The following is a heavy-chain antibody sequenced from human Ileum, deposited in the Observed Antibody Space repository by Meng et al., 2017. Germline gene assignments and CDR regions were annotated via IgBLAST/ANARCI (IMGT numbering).Heavy chain of an antibody. CDR2: INHNGNT. CDR3: ASARYDN. J-gene: IGHJ4*02. CDR1: GGSISGSTYY. Sequence: QLQLQESGPGLVKPSETLSLTCTLSGGSISGSTYYWVWIRQPPGKGLEWIGEINHNGNTNYKPSLKSRVTISVDTSKKQFSLRLTSVTAADTAVYYCASARYDNWGQGTLVTVSS. V-gene: IGHV4-39*07.